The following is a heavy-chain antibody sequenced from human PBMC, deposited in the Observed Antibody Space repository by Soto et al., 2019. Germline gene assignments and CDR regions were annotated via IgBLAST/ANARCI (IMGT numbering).Heavy chain of an antibody. D-gene: IGHD2-2*01. CDR1: GFTFSDYY. Sequence: GGSLRLSCAASGFTFSDYYMSWIRQAPGKGLEWVSYISSSGSTIYYADYVKGRFTISRDNAKNSLYLKMNGLRAEDTAVYYCAREWGYCISTSCHDAFDIWGQGTMVTVSS. CDR2: ISSSGSTI. CDR3: AREWGYCISTSCHDAFDI. V-gene: IGHV3-11*01. J-gene: IGHJ3*02.